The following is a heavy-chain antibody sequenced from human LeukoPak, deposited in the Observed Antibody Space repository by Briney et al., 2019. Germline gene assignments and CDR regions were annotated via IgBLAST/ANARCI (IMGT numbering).Heavy chain of an antibody. V-gene: IGHV3-30*03. CDR2: ISYDGSNI. CDR3: ACGSGGYRLDY. D-gene: IGHD6-19*01. J-gene: IGHJ4*02. CDR1: GFTFSIYG. Sequence: PGGSLRLSCAASGFTFSIYGMQWVRQAPGKGLEWGAVISYDGSNIYYADSVKGQFTISRGNSKNTLYLQMNSLRAEDTARYICACGSGGYRLDYWGQGTLVTVPS.